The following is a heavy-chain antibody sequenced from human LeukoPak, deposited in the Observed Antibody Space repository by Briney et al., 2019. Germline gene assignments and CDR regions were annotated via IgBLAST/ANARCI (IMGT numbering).Heavy chain of an antibody. CDR2: IQISGST. Sequence: PSETLSPTCTVSGGSISSYYCSWIRQPAGKGLEWIGRIQISGSTNYNPSLKSRVAMSVDTSKNQFSLNLSSVTAADTAVYYCASGGVAGRWPLDYWGQGTLVTVSS. CDR3: ASGGVAGRWPLDY. J-gene: IGHJ4*02. D-gene: IGHD6-19*01. CDR1: GGSISSYY. V-gene: IGHV4-4*07.